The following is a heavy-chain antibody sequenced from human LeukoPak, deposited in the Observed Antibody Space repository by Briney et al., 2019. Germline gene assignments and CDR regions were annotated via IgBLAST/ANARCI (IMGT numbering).Heavy chain of an antibody. CDR2: INHSGST. CDR3: ARGGGHSYGFVFDP. D-gene: IGHD5-18*01. Sequence: SETLSLTCAVYGGPFSGYYWSWIRQPPGKGLEWIGEINHSGSTNYNPSLKSRVTISVDTSKNQFSLKLSSVTAADTAVYYCARGGGHSYGFVFDPWGQGTLVTVSS. V-gene: IGHV4-34*01. CDR1: GGPFSGYY. J-gene: IGHJ5*02.